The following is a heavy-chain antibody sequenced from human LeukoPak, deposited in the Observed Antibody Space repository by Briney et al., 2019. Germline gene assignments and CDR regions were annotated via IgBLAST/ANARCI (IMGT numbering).Heavy chain of an antibody. J-gene: IGHJ4*02. CDR1: GGSISSSNW. V-gene: IGHV4-4*02. CDR3: ASLVFWFGEFDY. CDR2: IYHSGST. Sequence: PSETLSLTCAVSGGSISSSNWWSWVRQPPGKGLEWIGEIYHSGSTNYNPSLKSRVTISVDKSKNQFSLKLSSVTAADTAVYYCASLVFWFGEFDYWGQGTLVTVSS. D-gene: IGHD3-10*01.